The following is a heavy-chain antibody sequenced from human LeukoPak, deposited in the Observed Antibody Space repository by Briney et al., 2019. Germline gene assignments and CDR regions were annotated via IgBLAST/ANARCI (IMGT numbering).Heavy chain of an antibody. D-gene: IGHD2-21*01. CDR2: INGGGSPI. CDR3: VRDNPRCCGVIPANIDDY. Sequence: GGSLRLSCAASGFTFSRDSMNWVRQAPGEGLEWVSYINGGGSPIFYADSVRGRFTISRDNAKNSLHLQMNSLRAEDTAVYYCVRDNPRCCGVIPANIDDYWGQGTLVTVSS. J-gene: IGHJ4*02. CDR1: GFTFSRDS. V-gene: IGHV3-48*01.